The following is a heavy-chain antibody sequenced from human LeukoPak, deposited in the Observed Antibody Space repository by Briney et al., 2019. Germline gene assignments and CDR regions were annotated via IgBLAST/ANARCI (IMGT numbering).Heavy chain of an antibody. D-gene: IGHD3-9*01. J-gene: IGHJ4*02. Sequence: GGSLRLSCAASGFTFSSYSMNWVRQAPGKGLEWVSSISSSSSYIYYADSVKGRFTISRDNAKKSLYLQMDSLRAEDTAVYYCATHGYSELRYFDWSTNEWGQGTLVTVSS. CDR3: ATHGYSELRYFDWSTNE. CDR2: ISSSSSYI. CDR1: GFTFSSYS. V-gene: IGHV3-21*01.